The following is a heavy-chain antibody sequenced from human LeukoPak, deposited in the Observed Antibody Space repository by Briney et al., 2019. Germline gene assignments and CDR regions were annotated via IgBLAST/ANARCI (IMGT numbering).Heavy chain of an antibody. J-gene: IGHJ4*02. CDR1: GGSISSGGYY. CDR3: ARAEPGGYFDY. CDR2: IYYSGST. Sequence: SETLSLTCTVSGGSISSGGYYWSWIRQHPGKGLERIGYIYYSGSTYYNPSLKSRVTISVDTSKNQFSLKLSSVTAADTAVYYCARAEPGGYFDYWGQGTLVTVSS. D-gene: IGHD1-26*01. V-gene: IGHV4-31*03.